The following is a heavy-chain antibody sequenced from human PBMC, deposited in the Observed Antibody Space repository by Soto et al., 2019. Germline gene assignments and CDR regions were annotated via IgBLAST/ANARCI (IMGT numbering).Heavy chain of an antibody. CDR3: ERHNSQWPNWFDP. Sequence: GASVKVSCKASGYTFTSYGISWVRQAPGQGLEWLGWISGYDGNTDYAHKFRGRVTMTTDTSTNTAYMDLRSLRSDDTAVYYCERHNSQWPNWFDPWGQGTLVTVSS. V-gene: IGHV1-18*01. CDR2: ISGYDGNT. CDR1: GYTFTSYG. D-gene: IGHD1-1*01. J-gene: IGHJ5*02.